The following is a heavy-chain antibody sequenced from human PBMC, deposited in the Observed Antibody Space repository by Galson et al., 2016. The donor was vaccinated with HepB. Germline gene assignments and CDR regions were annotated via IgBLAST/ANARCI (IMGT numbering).Heavy chain of an antibody. CDR2: IKEDGSEK. CDR3: AREMHVAAAAAFDF. J-gene: IGHJ4*02. CDR1: GFSLSVSA. V-gene: IGHV3-7*01. D-gene: IGHD6-13*01. Sequence: SLRLSCAATGFSLSVSAVHWVRQAPGKGLEWVGNIKEDGSEKHYVESVKGRLTISRDNTKNTLYLQMNSLKVEDTAVYYCAREMHVAAAAAFDFWGRGTLVTVSS.